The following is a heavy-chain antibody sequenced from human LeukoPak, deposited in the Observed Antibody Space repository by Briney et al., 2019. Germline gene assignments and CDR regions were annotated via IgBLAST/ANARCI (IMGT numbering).Heavy chain of an antibody. D-gene: IGHD2-2*01. V-gene: IGHV3-15*01. CDR1: GFTFSNAW. CDR2: IKSKTDGGTT. CDR3: TALEVVPAAMDAFDI. J-gene: IGHJ3*02. Sequence: GGSLRLSCAASGFTFSNAWMSWVRQAPGKGLEWVGRIKSKTDGGTTDYAAPVKGRFTISRDDSKNTLYLQMNSLKTEDTAVYYCTALEVVPAAMDAFDIWGQGTMVTVS.